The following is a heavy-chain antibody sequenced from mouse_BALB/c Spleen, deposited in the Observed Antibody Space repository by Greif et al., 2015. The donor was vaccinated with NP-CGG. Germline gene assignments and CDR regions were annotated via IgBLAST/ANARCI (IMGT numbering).Heavy chain of an antibody. D-gene: IGHD4-1*01. CDR3: ARLGLDWYFDV. CDR1: GFSLTSYG. Sequence: VKLMESGPGLVAPPQSLSITRTVSGFSLTSYGVHWVRQPPGKGLEWLGVIWAGGSTNYNSALMSRLSISKDNSKSQVFLKMDSLQTDDTAMYYCARLGLDWYFDVWGAGTTVTVSS. V-gene: IGHV2-9*02. J-gene: IGHJ1*01. CDR2: IWAGGST.